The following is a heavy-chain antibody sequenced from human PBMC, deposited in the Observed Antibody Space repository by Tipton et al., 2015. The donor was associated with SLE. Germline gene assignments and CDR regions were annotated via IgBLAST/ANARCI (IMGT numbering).Heavy chain of an antibody. CDR1: GGSISSSSYY. CDR3: ARGPEELGIPPLFDY. J-gene: IGHJ4*02. D-gene: IGHD7-27*01. Sequence: TLSLTCTVSGGSISSSSYYWGWIRQPPGKGLEWIGSISYSGSTYYNPSLKSRVTISVDTSKNQFSLKLSSVTAADTAVYYCARGPEELGIPPLFDYWGQGTLVTVSS. V-gene: IGHV4-39*07. CDR2: ISYSGST.